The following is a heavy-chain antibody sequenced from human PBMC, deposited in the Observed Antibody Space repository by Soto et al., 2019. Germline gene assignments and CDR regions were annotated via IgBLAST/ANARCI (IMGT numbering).Heavy chain of an antibody. D-gene: IGHD3-22*01. CDR1: GFTFSSYG. CDR2: IWYDGSNK. Sequence: GGSLRLSCAASGFTFSSYGMHWVRQAPGKGLEWVAVIWYDGSNKYYADSVKGRFTISRDNSKNTLYLQMNSLRAEDTAVYYCVGDKWGSGYYCDGLDAFDIWGQGRRGTVSS. V-gene: IGHV3-33*01. J-gene: IGHJ3*02. CDR3: VGDKWGSGYYCDGLDAFDI.